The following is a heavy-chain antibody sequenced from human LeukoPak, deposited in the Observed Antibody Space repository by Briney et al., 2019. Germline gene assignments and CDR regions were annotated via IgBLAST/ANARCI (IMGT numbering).Heavy chain of an antibody. V-gene: IGHV3-9*01. D-gene: IGHD3-10*01. J-gene: IGHJ4*02. CDR2: ISWNSGSI. CDR3: AKDISYYGSGTAFDY. CDR1: GFTFDDYA. Sequence: GGSLRLSCAASGFTFDDYAMHWVRQAPGKGLEWVSGISWNSGSIGYADSVKGRFTISRDNAKNSLYLQMNSLRAEDTALYYCAKDISYYGSGTAFDYWGQGTLVTVSS.